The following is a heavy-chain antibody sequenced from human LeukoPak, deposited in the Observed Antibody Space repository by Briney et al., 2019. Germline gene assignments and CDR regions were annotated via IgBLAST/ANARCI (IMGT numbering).Heavy chain of an antibody. CDR1: GYTFTSYY. Sequence: ASVKVSCKASGYTFTSYYMHWVRQAPGQGLEWMGIINPSGGSTGYAQKFQGRVTMTRDTSTSTVYMELSSLRSEDTAVYYCARAPSRITIFGVVIRHADYFDYWGQGTLVTVSS. CDR2: INPSGGST. V-gene: IGHV1-46*01. CDR3: ARAPSRITIFGVVIRHADYFDY. J-gene: IGHJ4*02. D-gene: IGHD3-3*01.